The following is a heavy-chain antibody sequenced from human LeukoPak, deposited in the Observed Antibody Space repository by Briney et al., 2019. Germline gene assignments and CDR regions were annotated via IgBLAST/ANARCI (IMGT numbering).Heavy chain of an antibody. V-gene: IGHV3-21*01. CDR3: ARDAVTGYSSGWYKPFPFDY. CDR1: GFTFSSYS. D-gene: IGHD6-19*01. Sequence: TGGSLRLSCAASGFTFSSYSMNWVRQAPGKGLEWVSSISSSSSYIYYADSVKGRFTISRDNTKNSLYLQMNSLRVDDTAVYYCARDAVTGYSSGWYKPFPFDYWGQGSLVTVSS. CDR2: ISSSSSYI. J-gene: IGHJ4*02.